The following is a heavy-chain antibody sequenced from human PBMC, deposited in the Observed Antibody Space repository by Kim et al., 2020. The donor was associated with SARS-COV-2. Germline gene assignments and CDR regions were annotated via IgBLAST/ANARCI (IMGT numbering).Heavy chain of an antibody. CDR1: GFTFSSYA. V-gene: IGHV3-23*03. J-gene: IGHJ6*02. CDR3: AKLPAMDHFNYYYYGMDV. CDR2: IYSGGSST. D-gene: IGHD5-18*01. Sequence: GGSLRLSCAASGFTFSSYAMSWVRQAPGKGLEWVSVIYSGGSSTYYADSVKGRFTISRDNSKNTLYLQMNSLRAEDTAVYYCAKLPAMDHFNYYYYGMDVWGQGTTVTVSS.